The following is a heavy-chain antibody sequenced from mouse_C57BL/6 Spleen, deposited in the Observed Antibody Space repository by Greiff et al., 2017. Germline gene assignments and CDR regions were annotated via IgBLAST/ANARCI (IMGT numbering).Heavy chain of an antibody. CDR1: GFTFSDYY. Sequence: DVMLVESGGGLVQPGGSLKLPCAASGFTFSDYYMYWVRQTPEKRLEWVAYISNGGGSTYYPDTVKGRFTISRDNAKNTLYLQMSRLKSEDTAMYYCARQRDGYPDYWGQGTTLTVSS. V-gene: IGHV5-12*01. D-gene: IGHD2-3*01. J-gene: IGHJ2*01. CDR3: ARQRDGYPDY. CDR2: ISNGGGST.